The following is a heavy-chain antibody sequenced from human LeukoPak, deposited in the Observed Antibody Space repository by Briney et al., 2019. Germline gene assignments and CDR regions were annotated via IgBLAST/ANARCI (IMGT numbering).Heavy chain of an antibody. CDR1: GYTFTGYY. Sequence: WASVKVSCKASGYTFTGYYMHWVRQAPGQGLEWMGWISAYNGNTNYAQKLQGRVTMTTDTSTSTAYMELGSLRSDDTAVYYCARGPLTQDYWGQGTLVTVSS. J-gene: IGHJ4*02. D-gene: IGHD2-21*02. CDR2: ISAYNGNT. CDR3: ARGPLTQDY. V-gene: IGHV1-18*04.